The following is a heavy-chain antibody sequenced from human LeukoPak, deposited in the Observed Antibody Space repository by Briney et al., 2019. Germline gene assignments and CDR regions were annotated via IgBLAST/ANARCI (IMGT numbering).Heavy chain of an antibody. Sequence: SETLSLTCAVYGGSFSGYYWSWIRQPAGKGLEWIGRIYTSGSTNYNPSLKSRVTMSVDTSKNQFSLKLSSVTAADTAVYYCARGGSYNFQHWGQGTLVTVSS. CDR1: GGSFSGYY. J-gene: IGHJ1*01. CDR2: IYTSGST. D-gene: IGHD1-26*01. V-gene: IGHV4-59*10. CDR3: ARGGSYNFQH.